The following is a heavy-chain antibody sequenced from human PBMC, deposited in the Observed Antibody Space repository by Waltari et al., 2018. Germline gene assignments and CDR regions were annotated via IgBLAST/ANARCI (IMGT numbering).Heavy chain of an antibody. J-gene: IGHJ6*03. D-gene: IGHD2-15*01. Sequence: QVQLQESGPGLVKPSETLSLTCTVSGGSISSYYWSWIRQPPGKGLEWIGYIYYSGSTNNTPSPKSRVTISVETPKNQSPLKRGSGTAADTPVYYCPGATPSTYNSYSMDVGAKGPRSPSP. CDR3: PGATPSTYNSYSMDV. CDR2: IYYSGST. CDR1: GGSISSYY. V-gene: IGHV4-59*01.